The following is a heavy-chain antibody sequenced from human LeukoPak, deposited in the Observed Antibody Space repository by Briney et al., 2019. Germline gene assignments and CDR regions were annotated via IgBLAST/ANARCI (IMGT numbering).Heavy chain of an antibody. CDR1: GGSISSYY. J-gene: IGHJ5*02. D-gene: IGHD3-10*01. V-gene: IGHV4-59*01. Sequence: PSETLSLTYTVSGGSISSYYWSWIRQPPGKGLEWIGYIYYSGSTNYNPSLKSRVTISVDTSKNQFSLKLSSVTAADTAVYYCARDAPLDSGSYYFDPWGQGTLVTVSS. CDR3: ARDAPLDSGSYYFDP. CDR2: IYYSGST.